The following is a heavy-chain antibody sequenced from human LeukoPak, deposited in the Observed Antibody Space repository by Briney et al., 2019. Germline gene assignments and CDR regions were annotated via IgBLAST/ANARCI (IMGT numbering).Heavy chain of an antibody. CDR3: AKDSRSYGGHQIAS. CDR2: IHASSGTT. J-gene: IGHJ4*02. D-gene: IGHD4/OR15-4a*01. CDR1: GFTFSNYA. Sequence: PGGSLRLSCEASGFTFSNYAMSWVRQAPGKGLEWVSGIHASSGTTYYAHTVKGRFTISRGNSKNTLYMQMNSLKSEDTAVYYCAKDSRSYGGHQIASWGQGILVTVSA. V-gene: IGHV3-23*01.